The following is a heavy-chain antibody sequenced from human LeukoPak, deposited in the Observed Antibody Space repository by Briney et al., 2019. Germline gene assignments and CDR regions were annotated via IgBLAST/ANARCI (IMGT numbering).Heavy chain of an antibody. CDR2: INPNSGGT. D-gene: IGHD3-22*01. CDR3: ARELNYDSSGYYFDY. Sequence: ASVKVSCNASGYTFTVYFMHLVRHAPGQGLEWIAWINPNSGGTNYAQKLQGRVTMTRDTSSSTAYMELSRLRSDDTAVYYCARELNYDSSGYYFDYWGQGTLVTVSS. V-gene: IGHV1-2*02. J-gene: IGHJ4*02. CDR1: GYTFTVYF.